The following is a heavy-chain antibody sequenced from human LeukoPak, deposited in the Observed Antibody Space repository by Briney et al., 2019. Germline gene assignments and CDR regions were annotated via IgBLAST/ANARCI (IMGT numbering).Heavy chain of an antibody. V-gene: IGHV4-39*07. D-gene: IGHD3-22*01. J-gene: IGHJ3*02. CDR1: GGPISSSSYY. CDR2: IYYSGST. CDR3: ARAKRGVVVIHDAFDI. Sequence: SETLSLTCTVSGGPISSSSYYWGWIRQPPGKGLEWIVSIYYSGSTYYNPSLKSRVTISVDTSKNQFSLKLSSVTAADTAVYYCARAKRGVVVIHDAFDIWGQGTMVTVSS.